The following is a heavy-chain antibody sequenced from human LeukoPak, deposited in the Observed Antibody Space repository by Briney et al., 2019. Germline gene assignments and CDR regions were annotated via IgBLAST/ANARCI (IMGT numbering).Heavy chain of an antibody. V-gene: IGHV3-74*01. CDR3: AFHNSSGNFGY. D-gene: IGHD3-22*01. Sequence: GGSLRLTCAASGFTFSRYWMNWVRQAPGKGLVWVSRIKTGGSDTAYADSVKGRFTISRDNAKNTLYLQMNSLRPEDTAVYYCAFHNSSGNFGYWGQGTLVTVSS. CDR1: GFTFSRYW. J-gene: IGHJ4*02. CDR2: IKTGGSDT.